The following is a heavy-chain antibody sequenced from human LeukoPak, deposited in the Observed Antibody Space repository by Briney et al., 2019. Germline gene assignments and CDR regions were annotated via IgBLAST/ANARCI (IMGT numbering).Heavy chain of an antibody. CDR3: ARGGLEWEPPGYY. J-gene: IGHJ4*02. Sequence: PSETLSLTSTVSGGSISSFYWSWIRQPPGKGLEWIGYIYYSGSTNYNPSLKSRVTISVDTSKNQFSLKLSSVTAADTAVYYCARGGLEWEPPGYYWGQGTLVTVSS. V-gene: IGHV4-59*01. CDR2: IYYSGST. D-gene: IGHD1-26*01. CDR1: GGSISSFY.